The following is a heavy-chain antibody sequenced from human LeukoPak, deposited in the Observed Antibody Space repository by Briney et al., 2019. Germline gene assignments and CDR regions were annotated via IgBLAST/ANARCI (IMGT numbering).Heavy chain of an antibody. CDR1: GGSISSSSYY. Sequence: SETLSLTCTVSGGSISSSSYYWGWIRQPPGKGLEWIGSIYYSGSTYYNPSLKSRVTISVDTSKNQFSLKLSSVTAADTAVYYCARGCSSTSCQTPNHYYYGMDVWGQGTTVTVSS. D-gene: IGHD2-2*01. CDR2: IYYSGST. V-gene: IGHV4-39*01. J-gene: IGHJ6*02. CDR3: ARGCSSTSCQTPNHYYYGMDV.